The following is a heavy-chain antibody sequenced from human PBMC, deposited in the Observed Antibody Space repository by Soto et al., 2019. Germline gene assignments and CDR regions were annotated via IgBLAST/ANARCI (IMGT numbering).Heavy chain of an antibody. Sequence: GASVKVSCKASGYTFTSYDINWVRQATGQGLEWMGWMNPNSGNTGYAQKFQGRVTMTRNTSISTAYMELSSLRSEDTAVYYCARGYRRDTARDYSWFDPWGQGALVTVSS. D-gene: IGHD5-18*01. V-gene: IGHV1-8*01. CDR2: MNPNSGNT. CDR3: ARGYRRDTARDYSWFDP. J-gene: IGHJ5*02. CDR1: GYTFTSYD.